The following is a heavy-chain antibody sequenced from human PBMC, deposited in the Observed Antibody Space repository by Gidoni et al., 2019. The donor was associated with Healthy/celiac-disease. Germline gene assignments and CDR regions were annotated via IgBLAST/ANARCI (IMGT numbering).Heavy chain of an antibody. CDR3: ARGPYSSSWRPEYFQH. CDR1: GYSSTSYW. CDR2: IYPGDSDT. D-gene: IGHD6-13*01. J-gene: IGHJ1*01. Sequence: VQLVQSGAEVKTPGESLKISCKCSGYSSTSYWIGWVRQMPGKGLEWMGIIYPGDSDTRYSPSFQGQVISSADKSISTAYLQWSSLKASDTAMYYCARGPYSSSWRPEYFQHWGQGTLVTVSS. V-gene: IGHV5-51*01.